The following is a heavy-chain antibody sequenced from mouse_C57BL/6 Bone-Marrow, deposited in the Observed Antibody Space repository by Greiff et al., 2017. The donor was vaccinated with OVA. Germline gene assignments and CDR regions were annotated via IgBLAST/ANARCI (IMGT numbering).Heavy chain of an antibody. J-gene: IGHJ1*03. Sequence: EVQLQQSGPELVKPGASVKIPCKASGYTFTDYNVDWVKQSHGKSLEWIGDINPNNGGTIYNQKFKGKATLTVDKSSSTAYMELRSLTSEDTAVYYCTGRGDWDHWYFDVWGTGTTVTVSS. CDR2: INPNNGGT. D-gene: IGHD4-1*01. CDR3: TGRGDWDHWYFDV. V-gene: IGHV1-18*01. CDR1: GYTFTDYN.